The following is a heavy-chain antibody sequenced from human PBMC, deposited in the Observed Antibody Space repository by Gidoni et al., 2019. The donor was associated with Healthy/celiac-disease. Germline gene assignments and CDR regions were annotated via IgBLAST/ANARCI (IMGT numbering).Heavy chain of an antibody. CDR2: IYPGDSDT. CDR3: ARRGKVTTSYYGMDV. Sequence: EVQLVQSGAEVKKPGESLKISCKGSGYSFTSYWIGWVRQLPGKGLEWMGSIYPGDSDTRYSTSFQGQVTISADKSISTAYLQWSSLKASDTAMYYCARRGKVTTSYYGMDVWGQGTTVTVSS. V-gene: IGHV5-51*01. J-gene: IGHJ6*02. D-gene: IGHD4-17*01. CDR1: GYSFTSYW.